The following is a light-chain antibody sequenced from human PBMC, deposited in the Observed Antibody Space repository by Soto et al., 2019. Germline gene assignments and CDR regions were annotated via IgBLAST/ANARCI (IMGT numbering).Light chain of an antibody. CDR1: SSDIGGYNY. Sequence: QSALTQPPSASESPGQSVTISCTGTSSDIGGYNYVSWYQQHPGKAPKLMIYDVSKRPSGVPDRFSGSKSGNTASLTVSGLQAEDEADYYCSSYAGTNNVVFGGGTKLTVL. CDR3: SSYAGTNNVV. CDR2: DVS. V-gene: IGLV2-8*01. J-gene: IGLJ2*01.